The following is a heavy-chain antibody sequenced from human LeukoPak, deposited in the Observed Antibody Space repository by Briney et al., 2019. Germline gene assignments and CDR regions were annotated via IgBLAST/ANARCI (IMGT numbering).Heavy chain of an antibody. CDR1: GFTFNTFW. CDR2: ISSSGSTI. J-gene: IGHJ3*02. CDR3: ARDGRGVCAFDI. V-gene: IGHV3-11*01. Sequence: PGGSLRLSCAASGFTFNTFWMSWVRQPLGKGLEWVSYISSSGSTIYYADSVKGRFTISRDNAKNSLYLQMNSLRAEDTAVYYCARDGRGVCAFDIWGQGTMVTVSS. D-gene: IGHD5/OR15-5a*01.